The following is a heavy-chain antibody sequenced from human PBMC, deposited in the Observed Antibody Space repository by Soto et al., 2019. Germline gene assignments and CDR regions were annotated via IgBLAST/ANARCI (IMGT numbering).Heavy chain of an antibody. D-gene: IGHD3-10*01. Sequence: EVQLLESGGGLVQPGGSLRLSCAASGFTFSTYAMSWVRQAPGKGLVWVSAISGSGGSTYYADSVKGRFSSARDNSKHTLYLQIHSLRAEDTAVYDCANDSFGDPNSEFDFWGQGTLVTVSS. J-gene: IGHJ4*02. CDR1: GFTFSTYA. V-gene: IGHV3-23*01. CDR2: ISGSGGST. CDR3: ANDSFGDPNSEFDF.